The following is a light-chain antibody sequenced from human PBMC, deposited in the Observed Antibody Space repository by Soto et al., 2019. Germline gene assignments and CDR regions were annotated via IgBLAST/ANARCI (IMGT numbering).Light chain of an antibody. V-gene: IGKV3-20*01. J-gene: IGKJ1*01. CDR2: GAS. CDR3: QHYGSSWT. CDR1: QSVSSSY. Sequence: EIVLTQSPGTLSLSPGERATLSCRASQSVSSSYLAWYQQKPGRAPRLLIYGASSRATGIPDRFSGSGSGTDFTLTISRLEPEDFAVYYCQHYGSSWTFGQGTKVDI.